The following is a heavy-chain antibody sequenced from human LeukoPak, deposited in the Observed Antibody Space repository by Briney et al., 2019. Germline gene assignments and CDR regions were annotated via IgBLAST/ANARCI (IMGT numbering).Heavy chain of an antibody. V-gene: IGHV3-23*01. Sequence: GGSLRLSCAASGFTFSSYAMSWVRQAPGKGLEWVSAISNSGGSTYFADSVKGRFTISRDNSKNTLYLQMNSLRAEDTAVYYCAKRGSGLYYFDYWGQGTLVTVSS. D-gene: IGHD6-19*01. CDR2: ISNSGGST. J-gene: IGHJ4*02. CDR1: GFTFSSYA. CDR3: AKRGSGLYYFDY.